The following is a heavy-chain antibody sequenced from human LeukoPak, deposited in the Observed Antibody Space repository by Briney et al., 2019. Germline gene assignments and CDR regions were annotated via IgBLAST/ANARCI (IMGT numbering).Heavy chain of an antibody. CDR1: GYTFTSYG. CDR3: ARAPDYYDSSGPSDDAFDL. J-gene: IGHJ3*01. Sequence: ASVKVSCKASGYTFTSYGISWLRQAPGQGLEWMGWISAYNGNTNYAQKLQGRVTMTTDTSTSTAYMELRSLRSDDTAVYYCARAPDYYDSSGPSDDAFDLWGQGTMVTVSS. D-gene: IGHD3-22*01. V-gene: IGHV1-18*01. CDR2: ISAYNGNT.